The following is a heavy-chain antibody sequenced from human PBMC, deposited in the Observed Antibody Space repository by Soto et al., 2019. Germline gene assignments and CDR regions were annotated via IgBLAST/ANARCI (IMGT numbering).Heavy chain of an antibody. J-gene: IGHJ6*02. CDR2: INHSGST. CDR1: GGSFSGYY. Sequence: SETLSLTCAVYGGSFSGYYWSWIRQPPGKGLEWIGEINHSGSTNYNPSLKSRVTISVDTSKNQFSLKLSSVTAADTAVYYCARGGHYYYYGMDVWGQGTTFTVSS. CDR3: ARGGHYYYYGMDV. V-gene: IGHV4-34*01.